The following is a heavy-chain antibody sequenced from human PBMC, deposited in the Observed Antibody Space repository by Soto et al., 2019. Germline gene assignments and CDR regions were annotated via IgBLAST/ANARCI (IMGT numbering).Heavy chain of an antibody. V-gene: IGHV1-8*01. CDR1: GYTFTSYD. CDR3: ARVSSGYCSGGSCYRSDAFDI. CDR2: MNPNSGNT. Sequence: QVQLVQSGAEVKKPGASVKVSCKASGYTFTSYDINWVRQATGQGLEWMGWMNPNSGNTGYAQKFQGRVTMTRNTSISTDYMELSSLRSEDTAVYYCARVSSGYCSGGSCYRSDAFDIWGQGTMVTVSS. J-gene: IGHJ3*02. D-gene: IGHD2-15*01.